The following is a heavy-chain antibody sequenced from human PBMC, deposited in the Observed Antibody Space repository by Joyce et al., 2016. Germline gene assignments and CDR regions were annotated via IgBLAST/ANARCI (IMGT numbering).Heavy chain of an antibody. J-gene: IGHJ3*02. D-gene: IGHD5-12*01. Sequence: PGGSLRLSCAASGFTFSNYAMSWVRQAPGKGLEWVSPISGSGGGTYYADSVKGRFTISRDNSQNTLYLQMNSLRAEDTAIYYCAKDKFPGYVPRTAFDIWGQGTMVTVSS. CDR1: GFTFSNYA. CDR2: ISGSGGGT. CDR3: AKDKFPGYVPRTAFDI. V-gene: IGHV3-23*01.